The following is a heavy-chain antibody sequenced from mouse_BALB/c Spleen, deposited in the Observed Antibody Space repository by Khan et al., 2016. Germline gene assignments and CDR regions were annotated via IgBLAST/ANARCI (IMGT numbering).Heavy chain of an antibody. CDR1: GDSITSGY. J-gene: IGHJ3*01. Sequence: EVKLEESGPSLVKPSQTLSLTCSVTGDSITSGYWNWIRKFPGNKLEYMGYISYGGSTYYNPSLKSRISITRDTSKNLYYLQLNSVTTEDTATYYCARYGTARAFAYWGQGTLVTVSA. CDR2: ISYGGST. V-gene: IGHV3-8*02. D-gene: IGHD3-2*01. CDR3: ARYGTARAFAY.